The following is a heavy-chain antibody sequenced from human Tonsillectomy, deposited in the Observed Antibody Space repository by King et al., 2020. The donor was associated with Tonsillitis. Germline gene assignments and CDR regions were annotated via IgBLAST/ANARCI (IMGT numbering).Heavy chain of an antibody. D-gene: IGHD2-15*01. Sequence: VQLQESGPGLVKPSETLSLTCNVSGGSTSTYYWSWIRQPPGKGLEWIGYIYYSGSTNYNPSLKSRVAISVDTSKNQFSLKLTSVTAADTAVYYCARGSVVVAATGLNWFDPWGQGTLVTVSS. V-gene: IGHV4-59*01. CDR3: ARGSVVVAATGLNWFDP. CDR2: IYYSGST. J-gene: IGHJ5*02. CDR1: GGSTSTYY.